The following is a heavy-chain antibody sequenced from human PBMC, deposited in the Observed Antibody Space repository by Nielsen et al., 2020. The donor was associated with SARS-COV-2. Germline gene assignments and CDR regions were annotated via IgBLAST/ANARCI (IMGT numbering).Heavy chain of an antibody. CDR1: GGSISSYY. J-gene: IGHJ6*02. Sequence: SETLSLTCTVSGGSISSYYWSWIRQPPGKGLEWIGYIYYSGSTNYNPSLKSRVTISVDTSKNQFSLKLSSVTAADTAVYYCARVPLVETSWDHNALDVWGQGTTVTVSS. D-gene: IGHD5-24*01. CDR2: IYYSGST. CDR3: ARVPLVETSWDHNALDV. V-gene: IGHV4-59*13.